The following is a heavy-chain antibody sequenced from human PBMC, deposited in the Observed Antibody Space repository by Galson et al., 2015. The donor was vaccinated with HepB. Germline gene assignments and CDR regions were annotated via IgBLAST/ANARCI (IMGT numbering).Heavy chain of an antibody. V-gene: IGHV1-2*04. J-gene: IGHJ5*02. CDR1: GYTFTGYY. CDR3: ARASYCSSTSCYTEYDFWSGSRLDWFDP. CDR2: INPNSGGT. Sequence: SVKVSCKASGYTFTGYYMHWVRQAPGQGLEWMGWINPNSGGTNYAQKFQGWVTMTRDTSISTAYMELSRLRSDDTAVYYCARASYCSSTSCYTEYDFWSGSRLDWFDPWGQGTLVTVSS. D-gene: IGHD2-2*02.